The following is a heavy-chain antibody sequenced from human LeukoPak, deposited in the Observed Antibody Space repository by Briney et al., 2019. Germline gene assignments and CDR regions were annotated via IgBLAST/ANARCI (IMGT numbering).Heavy chain of an antibody. Sequence: GGSLNLSCAASGFTFTSYWMTWVRQAPGKGLEWVANTKHDGSERYYVDSVKGRFTISRGNVKNSLFLQMDSLRAEDTAVYYCARGGLYGDYYFDYWGQRTQVTVSS. CDR2: TKHDGSER. V-gene: IGHV3-7*04. CDR1: GFTFTSYW. J-gene: IGHJ4*02. D-gene: IGHD2-21*02. CDR3: ARGGLYGDYYFDY.